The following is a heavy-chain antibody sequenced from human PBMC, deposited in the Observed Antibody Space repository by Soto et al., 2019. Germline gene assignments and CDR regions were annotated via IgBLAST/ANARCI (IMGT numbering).Heavy chain of an antibody. CDR3: ARQAQIYYSGGNCPTGI. CDR1: GGSISSRSYS. CDR2: IYYSGST. D-gene: IGHD2-15*01. J-gene: IGHJ4*02. V-gene: IGHV4-39*01. Sequence: SETLSLTCTISGGSISSRSYSWGWIRQPPGKGLEWIGTIYYSGSTSYNPPLKSRVTISVDTSKNQFSLKLSSVTAADTAVYHCARQAQIYYSGGNCPTGIWSQGTLVTVSS.